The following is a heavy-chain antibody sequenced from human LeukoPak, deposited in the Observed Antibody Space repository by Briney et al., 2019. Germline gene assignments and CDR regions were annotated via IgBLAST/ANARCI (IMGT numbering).Heavy chain of an antibody. J-gene: IGHJ6*03. CDR2: IYYSGST. CDR3: AGERDDRSLYYYYYYMDV. Sequence: SETLSLTCTVSGGSISSHYWSWIRQPPGKGLEWIGYIYYSGSTNYNPSLKSRVTISVDTSKNQFSLKLSSVTAADTAVYYCAGERDDRSLYYYYYYMDVWGKGTTVTVSS. D-gene: IGHD1-1*01. CDR1: GGSISSHY. V-gene: IGHV4-59*11.